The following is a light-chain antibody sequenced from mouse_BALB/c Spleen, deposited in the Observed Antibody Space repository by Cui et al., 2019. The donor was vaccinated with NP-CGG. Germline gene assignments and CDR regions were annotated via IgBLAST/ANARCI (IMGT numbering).Light chain of an antibody. Sequence: QAVVSQVSALRTSPGETVTLTCRSSTGAVTTSNYANWVQEKPDHLFTGLIGGTNNRAPGVPARFSGSLIGDKAALTITGAQTEDEAIYFCALWYSNHWVFGGGTKLTVL. CDR2: GTN. J-gene: IGLJ1*01. V-gene: IGLV1*01. CDR3: ALWYSNHWV. CDR1: TGAVTTSNY.